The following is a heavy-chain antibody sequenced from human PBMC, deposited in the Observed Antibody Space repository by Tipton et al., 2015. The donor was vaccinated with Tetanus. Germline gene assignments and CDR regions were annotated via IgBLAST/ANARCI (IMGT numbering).Heavy chain of an antibody. D-gene: IGHD3-22*01. CDR1: GFTFNTYW. CDR2: IKYDESEK. V-gene: IGHV3-7*01. J-gene: IGHJ4*02. CDR3: TRDDDTSSRYSIFNY. Sequence: SLRLSCAASGFTFNTYWMSWARQAPGKGLEWVANIKYDESEKYYVDSVKGRFTISRDNAKNSLYLRMNSLRAEDTAVYYCTRDDDTSSRYSIFNYWGQGTPVTVSS.